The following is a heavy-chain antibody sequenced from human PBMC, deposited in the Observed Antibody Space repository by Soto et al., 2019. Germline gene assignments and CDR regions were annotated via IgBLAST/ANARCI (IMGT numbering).Heavy chain of an antibody. V-gene: IGHV3-7*01. J-gene: IGHJ4*02. CDR2: IKKDGSEK. D-gene: IGHD6-13*01. Sequence: EVQLVESGGGFVQPGGSLRLSCSASEFSFSDYWMTWVRQAPGKGLEWVASIKKDGSEKSYVDSVKGRFTIYRDNAKNSLYLQMSSLRDEDTAVYYCARRAAVVGLDYWGQGALVTVSS. CDR1: EFSFSDYW. CDR3: ARRAAVVGLDY.